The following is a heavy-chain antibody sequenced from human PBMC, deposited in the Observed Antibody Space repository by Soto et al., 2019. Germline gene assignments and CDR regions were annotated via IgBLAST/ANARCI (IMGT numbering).Heavy chain of an antibody. Sequence: PGGSLRLSCAASGFTVSSNYMSWVRQAPGKGLEWVSVIYSGGSTYYAGSVKGRVTISRDNSKNTSYLQMNMLRSEDTAVYYCARVIARDYDSSARGDFDNWGQGTMVNVSS. CDR3: ARVIARDYDSSARGDFDN. V-gene: IGHV3-53*01. J-gene: IGHJ3*02. CDR2: IYSGGST. D-gene: IGHD3-22*01. CDR1: GFTVSSNY.